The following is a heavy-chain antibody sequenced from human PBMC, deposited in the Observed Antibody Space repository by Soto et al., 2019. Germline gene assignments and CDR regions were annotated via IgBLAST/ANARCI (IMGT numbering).Heavy chain of an antibody. CDR2: IIPIFGTA. Sequence: SVKVSCKASGGTFSSYAISWVRQAPGQGLEWMGGIIPIFGTANYAQKFQGRVTITADKSTSTAYMELSSLRSEDTAVYYCARDAIVGATGRRYYYGMDVWGQGTTVTVSS. J-gene: IGHJ6*02. CDR1: GGTFSSYA. V-gene: IGHV1-69*06. CDR3: ARDAIVGATGRRYYYGMDV. D-gene: IGHD1-26*01.